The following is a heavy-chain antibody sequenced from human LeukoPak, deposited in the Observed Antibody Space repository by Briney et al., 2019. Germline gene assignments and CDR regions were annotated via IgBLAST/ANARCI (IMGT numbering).Heavy chain of an antibody. CDR1: GFTFSSYA. J-gene: IGHJ3*02. CDR2: ISGSGGST. D-gene: IGHD1-26*01. V-gene: IGHV3-23*01. Sequence: GGSLRLSCAASGFTFSSYAMSWVRQAPGKGLEWVSAISGSGGSTYYADSVKGRFTISRDNAKNTLYLQMNSLRAEDTAVYYCARNIYFYSGSYYDLGAFDIWGQGTMVTVSS. CDR3: ARNIYFYSGSYYDLGAFDI.